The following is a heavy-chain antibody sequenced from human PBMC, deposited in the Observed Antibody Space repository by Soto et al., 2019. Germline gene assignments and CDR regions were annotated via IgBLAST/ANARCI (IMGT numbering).Heavy chain of an antibody. V-gene: IGHV3-11*01. D-gene: IGHD1-26*01. Sequence: QVQLVESGGGLVKPGGSLRLSCAASGFTFSDFHMIWVRQAPGKGLEWSSYIYRGGSTVSYADSVHGRFTISRDNAKNSLYLQLDSRIVEDTAVYYCAKRIVGPTGHAFDVWGQGTTVTISS. J-gene: IGHJ6*02. CDR2: IYRGGSTV. CDR3: AKRIVGPTGHAFDV. CDR1: GFTFSDFH.